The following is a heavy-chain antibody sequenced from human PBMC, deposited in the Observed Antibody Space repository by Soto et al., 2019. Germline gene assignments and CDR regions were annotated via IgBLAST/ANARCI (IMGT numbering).Heavy chain of an antibody. D-gene: IGHD1-1*01. Sequence: QITLKESGPTRVKPTQTLTLTCTFSGFSLNARPVGMGWIRQPPGKALERLALIYWDDDKRYSPSLKSRLTITKDTSKNQVVLTMTNMDPDDTAIYYCAHRADVNGNWYGGYFDSWGQGALVTVSS. V-gene: IGHV2-5*02. J-gene: IGHJ4*02. CDR2: IYWDDDK. CDR3: AHRADVNGNWYGGYFDS. CDR1: GFSLNARPVG.